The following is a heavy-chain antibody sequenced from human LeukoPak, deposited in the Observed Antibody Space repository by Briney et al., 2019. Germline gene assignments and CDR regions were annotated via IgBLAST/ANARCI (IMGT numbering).Heavy chain of an antibody. CDR1: GFTFSSYE. CDR2: ISSSGSTI. CDR3: AERGITMIGGV. D-gene: IGHD3-10*02. V-gene: IGHV3-48*03. J-gene: IGHJ6*04. Sequence: GGSLRLPCAASGFTFSSYEMNWVRQAPGKGLEWVSYISSSGSTIYYADSVKGRFTISRDNAKNSLYLQMNSLRAEDTAVYYCAERGITMIGGVWGKGTTVTISS.